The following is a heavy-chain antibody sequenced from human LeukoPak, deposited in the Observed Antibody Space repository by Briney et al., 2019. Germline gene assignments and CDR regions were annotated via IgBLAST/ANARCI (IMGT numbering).Heavy chain of an antibody. D-gene: IGHD3-16*02. Sequence: GGSLRLSCAASGFTFSSYSMNWVRQAPGKGLEWVSSISSSSSYIHYADSVKGRFTISRDNAKNSLYLQMNSLRAEDTAVYYWAGDQADFGDYIWGSYRNFDYWGQGTLVTVSS. J-gene: IGHJ4*02. CDR3: AGDQADFGDYIWGSYRNFDY. CDR1: GFTFSSYS. V-gene: IGHV3-21*01. CDR2: ISSSSSYI.